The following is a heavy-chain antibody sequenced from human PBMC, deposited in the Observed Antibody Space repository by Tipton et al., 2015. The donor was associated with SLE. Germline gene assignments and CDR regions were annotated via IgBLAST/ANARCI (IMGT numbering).Heavy chain of an antibody. CDR3: ARGFRSITCLDY. CDR2: IYTSGST. J-gene: IGHJ4*02. CDR1: GGSISNNSYY. V-gene: IGHV4-61*02. D-gene: IGHD2-2*01. Sequence: LRLSCTVSGGSISNNSYYWSWIRQPAGKGLERIGRIYTSGSTNYNPSLKSRVTISVDTSKNQFSLKLTSVTAADTAVYYCARGFRSITCLDYWGQGTLVTVSS.